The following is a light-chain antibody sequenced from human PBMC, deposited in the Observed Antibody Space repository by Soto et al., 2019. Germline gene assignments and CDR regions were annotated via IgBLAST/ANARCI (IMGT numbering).Light chain of an antibody. J-gene: IGLJ2*01. Sequence: QSVLTQPPSVSGAPGQTVTISCTGSSSNIGAGYDVHWYQQLPGTAPKLLIYGNSNRPSGVADRFSGSKSGTSASLAITGLEAEDEADYDCQSYDSSLSGYVVFGGGTKLTVL. CDR1: SSNIGAGYD. CDR2: GNS. V-gene: IGLV1-40*01. CDR3: QSYDSSLSGYVV.